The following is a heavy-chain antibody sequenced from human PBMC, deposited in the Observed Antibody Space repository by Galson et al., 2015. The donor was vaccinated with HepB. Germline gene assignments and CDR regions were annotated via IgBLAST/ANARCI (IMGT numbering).Heavy chain of an antibody. Sequence: SVKVSCKVSGYTLTELSMHWVRQAPGKGLEWMGGFDPEDGETIYAQKFQGRVTMTEDTSTDTAYMELSSLRSEDTAVYYCATVGCSSTSCYADYYYYMDVWGKGTTVTVSS. J-gene: IGHJ6*03. CDR3: ATVGCSSTSCYADYYYYMDV. CDR1: GYTLTELS. D-gene: IGHD2-2*01. CDR2: FDPEDGET. V-gene: IGHV1-24*01.